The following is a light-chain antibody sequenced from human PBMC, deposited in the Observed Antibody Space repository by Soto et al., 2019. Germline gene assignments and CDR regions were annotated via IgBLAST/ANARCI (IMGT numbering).Light chain of an antibody. Sequence: DIVMTQSPDSLAVSLGERATFNCKSSQSILDRSKNKYYLAWYQQKSGQPPKLLIYWASLRESGVPDRFTGNGSGTDFTLTISSLQAEDVAVYYCQQYFTSPWTFGQVTKVEI. CDR3: QQYFTSPWT. CDR1: QSILDRSKNKYY. CDR2: WAS. J-gene: IGKJ1*01. V-gene: IGKV4-1*01.